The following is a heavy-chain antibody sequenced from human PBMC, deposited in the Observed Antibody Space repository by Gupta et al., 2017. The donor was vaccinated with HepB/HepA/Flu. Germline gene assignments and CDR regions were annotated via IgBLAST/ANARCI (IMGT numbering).Heavy chain of an antibody. CDR1: GGSISSSSYY. Sequence: QLQLQESGPGLVKPSETLSLTCTVSGGSISSSSYYWGWIRQPPGKGLEWIGSIYYSGSTYYNPSLKSRVTISVDTSKNQFCLKLSSVTAADTTVYYCASSGVAVAGKLDYWGQGTLVPVSS. V-gene: IGHV4-39*01. J-gene: IGHJ4*02. CDR3: ASSGVAVAGKLDY. CDR2: IYYSGST. D-gene: IGHD6-19*01.